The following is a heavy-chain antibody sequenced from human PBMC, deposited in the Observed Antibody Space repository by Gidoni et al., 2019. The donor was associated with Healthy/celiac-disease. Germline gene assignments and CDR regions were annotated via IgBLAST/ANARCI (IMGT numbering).Heavy chain of an antibody. V-gene: IGHV3-11*05. Sequence: QVQLVESGGGLVKPGGFLRLSCATSGFTFSDYYMSWIRQAPGKGLEWVSYISSSSSYTNYADSVKGRFTISRDNAKNSLYLQMNSLRAEDTAVYYCARVGVEMATIGYWGQGTLVTVSS. CDR2: ISSSSSYT. J-gene: IGHJ4*02. CDR3: ARVGVEMATIGY. D-gene: IGHD5-12*01. CDR1: GFTFSDYY.